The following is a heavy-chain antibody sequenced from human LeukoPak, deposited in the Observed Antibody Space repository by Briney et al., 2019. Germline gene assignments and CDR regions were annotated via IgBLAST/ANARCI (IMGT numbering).Heavy chain of an antibody. V-gene: IGHV4-34*01. CDR3: ARVRATVTTYYYYMDV. CDR2: INHSGST. D-gene: IGHD4-17*01. J-gene: IGHJ6*03. CDR1: GGSFSGYY. Sequence: SETLSLTCAVYGGSFSGYYWSWIRQPPGKGLEWIGEINHSGSTNYNPSLKSRVTISVDTSKNQFSLKLSSVTAADTAVYYCARVRATVTTYYYYMDVWGKGTTVTISS.